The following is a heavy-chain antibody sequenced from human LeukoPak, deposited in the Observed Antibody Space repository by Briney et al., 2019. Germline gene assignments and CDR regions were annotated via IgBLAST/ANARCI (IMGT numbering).Heavy chain of an antibody. D-gene: IGHD6-19*01. CDR3: AKLEGSGWSGYMDV. CDR2: INSDGSTT. Sequence: GGFLRLSCAASGFSFSSSWMHWVRQAPGKGLVWVSRINSDGSTTNYADSVKGRFTISRDNAKNTLYLQLRSLRAEDTAIYYCAKLEGSGWSGYMDVWGKGTTVTVS. J-gene: IGHJ6*03. CDR1: GFSFSSSW. V-gene: IGHV3-74*01.